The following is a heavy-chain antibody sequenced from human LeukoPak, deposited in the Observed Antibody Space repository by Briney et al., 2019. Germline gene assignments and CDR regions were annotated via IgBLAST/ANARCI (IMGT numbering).Heavy chain of an antibody. CDR3: ARGRCSSTSCYFDY. D-gene: IGHD2-2*01. J-gene: IGHJ4*02. V-gene: IGHV3-13*01. CDR1: GFTFSSYD. CDR2: IGTAGDT. Sequence: SGGSLRLSCAASGFTFSSYDMHWVRQATGKGLEWVSAIGTAGDTYYPGSVKGRFTISREDAKNSLYLQMNSLRAEDTAVYYCARGRCSSTSCYFDYWGQGTLVTVSS.